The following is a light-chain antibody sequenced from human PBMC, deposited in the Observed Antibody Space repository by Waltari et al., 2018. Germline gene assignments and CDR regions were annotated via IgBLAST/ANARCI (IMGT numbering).Light chain of an antibody. J-gene: IGLJ2*01. Sequence: QSALTQPASVSGSPGQSITISCTGTSSDVGSHNLVSWYQHHPGKAPKLMIYEDTKRPSGVSNRFSGSKSGNTASLTISGLQAKDEADYYCCSYAGGTASILLGGGTKLTVL. CDR1: SSDVGSHNL. V-gene: IGLV2-23*01. CDR2: EDT. CDR3: CSYAGGTASIL.